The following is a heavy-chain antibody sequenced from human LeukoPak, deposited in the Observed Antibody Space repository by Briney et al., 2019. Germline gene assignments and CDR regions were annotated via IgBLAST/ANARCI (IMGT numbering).Heavy chain of an antibody. D-gene: IGHD3-10*01. Sequence: GASVKVSCKVSGYTLTELSMHWVRQAPGKGLEWMGGFDPEDGETIYAQKFQGRVTMTEDTSTDTAYMELSSLRSEDTAVYYCATGGSGSYYLDYFDYWGQGTLVTVSS. CDR1: GYTLTELS. CDR2: FDPEDGET. J-gene: IGHJ4*02. CDR3: ATGGSGSYYLDYFDY. V-gene: IGHV1-24*01.